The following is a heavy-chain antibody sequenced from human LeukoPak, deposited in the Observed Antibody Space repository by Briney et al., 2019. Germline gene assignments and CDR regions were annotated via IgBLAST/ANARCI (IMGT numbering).Heavy chain of an antibody. Sequence: PWESLSLTCTVSGGSISSGGYYWSWIRQHPGKGLEWIGYIYSSGSTYYNPSLKSRVTISVDTSKNQFSLKLSSVTAADTAVYYCAGERRFGEFDYWGQGTLVTVSS. D-gene: IGHD3-10*01. CDR1: GGSISSGGYY. V-gene: IGHV4-31*03. CDR2: IYSSGST. J-gene: IGHJ4*02. CDR3: AGERRFGEFDY.